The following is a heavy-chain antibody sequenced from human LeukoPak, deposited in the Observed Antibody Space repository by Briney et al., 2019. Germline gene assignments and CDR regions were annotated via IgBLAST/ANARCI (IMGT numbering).Heavy chain of an antibody. CDR3: ARHVRYNRNYSGWFDP. CDR2: IYYSGST. Sequence: SETLSLTCTVSGGSISSYYWSWIRQPPGKGLEWIGYIYYSGSTNYNPSLKSRVAISVDTSKNQFSLKLSSVTAADTAVYYCARHVRYNRNYSGWFDPWGQGTLVTVSS. CDR1: GGSISSYY. J-gene: IGHJ5*02. D-gene: IGHD1-7*01. V-gene: IGHV4-59*08.